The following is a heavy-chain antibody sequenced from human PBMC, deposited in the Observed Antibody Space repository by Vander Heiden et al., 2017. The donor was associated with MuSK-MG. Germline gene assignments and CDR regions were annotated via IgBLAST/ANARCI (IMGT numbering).Heavy chain of an antibody. CDR1: GFTFSIYG. V-gene: IGHV3-33*01. CDR2: IWYDGSNK. CDR3: ARDKGYYYDSSGYYYGYYYYYYGMDV. D-gene: IGHD3-22*01. Sequence: QVQLVESGGGVVQPGRSLRLPWAASGFTFSIYGMHWVRQAPGKGLEWVAVIWYDGSNKYYADSVKGRFTISRDNSKNTLYLQMNSLRAEDTAVYYCARDKGYYYDSSGYYYGYYYYYYGMDVWGQGTTVTVSS. J-gene: IGHJ6*02.